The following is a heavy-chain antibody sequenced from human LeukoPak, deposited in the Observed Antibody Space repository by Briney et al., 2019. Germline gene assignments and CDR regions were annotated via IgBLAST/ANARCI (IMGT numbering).Heavy chain of an antibody. D-gene: IGHD3-3*01. CDR3: AKGLRFLEWLFDY. Sequence: GGSLRLSCAASGFTFSSYGMHWVRQAPDKGLEWVAIISNDGSNKYYADSVKGRLTISRDNSKNTLYLQMNSLRAEDTAVYYCAKGLRFLEWLFDYWGQGTLVTVSS. CDR1: GFTFSSYG. V-gene: IGHV3-30*18. CDR2: ISNDGSNK. J-gene: IGHJ4*02.